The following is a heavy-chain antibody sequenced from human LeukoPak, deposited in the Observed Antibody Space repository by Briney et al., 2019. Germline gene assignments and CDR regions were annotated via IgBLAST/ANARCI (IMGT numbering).Heavy chain of an antibody. Sequence: PGGSLRLFCAASEFTISRYWMHWVRQAPGKGLVWVSNINNDGSITTYADSVKGRFTISRDNVKNTLFLQMNSLGAEDTALYYCARGWNTTPRSGFDIWGLGTMVTVSS. J-gene: IGHJ3*02. CDR2: INNDGSIT. V-gene: IGHV3-74*01. CDR3: ARGWNTTPRSGFDI. CDR1: EFTISRYW. D-gene: IGHD1/OR15-1a*01.